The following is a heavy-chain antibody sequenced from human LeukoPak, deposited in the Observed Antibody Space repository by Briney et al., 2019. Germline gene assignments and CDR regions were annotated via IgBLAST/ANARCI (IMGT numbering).Heavy chain of an antibody. CDR3: ARSTSDWLLQILDY. CDR1: GYTFIAYY. CDR2: INPNTGGT. V-gene: IGHV1-2*02. D-gene: IGHD3/OR15-3a*01. Sequence: ASVKVSCKASGYTFIAYYMHWVRQAPGQGLEWMGWINPNTGGTTNAQKFQGRVTMTRDTSISTAYMELSSLTSDDTAVYYCARSTSDWLLQILDYWGQGTLVTVSS. J-gene: IGHJ4*02.